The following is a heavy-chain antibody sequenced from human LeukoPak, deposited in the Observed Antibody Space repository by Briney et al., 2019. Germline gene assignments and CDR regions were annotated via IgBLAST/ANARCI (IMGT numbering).Heavy chain of an antibody. Sequence: GGSLRLSCAASGFTFSSYWMHWVRHAPGKGLVWVSRINSDGSSTSYADSVKGRFTISRDNAKNTLYLQMNSLRAEDTAVYYCARDYSVGATKPLDYWGQGTLVTVSS. V-gene: IGHV3-74*01. CDR2: INSDGSST. CDR3: ARDYSVGATKPLDY. D-gene: IGHD1-26*01. J-gene: IGHJ4*02. CDR1: GFTFSSYW.